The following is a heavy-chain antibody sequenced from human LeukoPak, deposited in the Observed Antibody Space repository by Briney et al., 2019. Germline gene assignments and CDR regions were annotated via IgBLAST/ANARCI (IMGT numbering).Heavy chain of an antibody. CDR1: GFTFSSYA. CDR3: AKGSYYDSSGSFYFDY. V-gene: IGHV3-23*01. J-gene: IGHJ4*02. CDR2: ISGSGDNT. D-gene: IGHD3-22*01. Sequence: GGSLRLSCAASGFTFSSYAMSWVRQAPGKGLEWVSGISGSGDNTYYTDSVKGRFTISRDNPKNTLYVQVNSLGTEDTAAYYCAKGSYYDSSGSFYFDYWGQGTLVTVSS.